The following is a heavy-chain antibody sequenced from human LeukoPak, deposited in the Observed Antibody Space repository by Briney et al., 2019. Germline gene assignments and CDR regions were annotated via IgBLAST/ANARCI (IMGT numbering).Heavy chain of an antibody. Sequence: SETLSLTCAVYGGSFSGYYWSWIRQPPGKGLEWIGEINRSGSTNYNPSLKSRVTISVDTSKNQFSLKLSSVTAADTAVYYCARGKGYSYGYRGYFDYWGQGTLVTVSS. CDR3: ARGKGYSYGYRGYFDY. J-gene: IGHJ4*02. CDR2: INRSGST. V-gene: IGHV4-34*01. CDR1: GGSFSGYY. D-gene: IGHD5-18*01.